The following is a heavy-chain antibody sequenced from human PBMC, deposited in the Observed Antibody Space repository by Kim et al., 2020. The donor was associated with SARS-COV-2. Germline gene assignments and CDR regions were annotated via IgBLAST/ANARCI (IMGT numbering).Heavy chain of an antibody. D-gene: IGHD6-13*01. V-gene: IGHV1-2*06. CDR1: GYTFTGYY. CDR2: INPNSGGT. J-gene: IGHJ4*02. Sequence: ASVKVSCKASGYTFTGYYMHWVRQAPGQGLEWMGRINPNSGGTNYAQKFQGRVTMTRDTSISTAYMELSRLRSDDTAVYYCARGGYSSSWWLGEKFDYWGQGTLVTVSS. CDR3: ARGGYSSSWWLGEKFDY.